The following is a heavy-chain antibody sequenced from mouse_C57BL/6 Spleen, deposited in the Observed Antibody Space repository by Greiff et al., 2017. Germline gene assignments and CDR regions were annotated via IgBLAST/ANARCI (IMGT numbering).Heavy chain of an antibody. D-gene: IGHD2-1*01. CDR2: IDPYSGGT. J-gene: IGHJ3*01. CDR3: TSTDYGNYLAWFAY. CDR1: GYTFTSYW. V-gene: IGHV1-72*01. Sequence: QVQLKESGAELVKPGASVKLSCKASGYTFTSYWMYWVKQRPGRGLEWIGRIDPYSGGTKYNQKFQTKATLTVDKPSSTSYLQLSSLTSWDSATYYCTSTDYGNYLAWFAYWGQGTLVTVSA.